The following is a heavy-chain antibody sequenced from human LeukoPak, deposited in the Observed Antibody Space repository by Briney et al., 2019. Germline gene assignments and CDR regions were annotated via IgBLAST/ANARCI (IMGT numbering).Heavy chain of an antibody. CDR3: ARVLYDSSGYYSVFDY. CDR2: IYYSGST. D-gene: IGHD3-22*01. CDR1: GGSISSYY. V-gene: IGHV4-59*01. Sequence: SETLSLTCTVSGGSISSYYWSWIRQPPGKGLEWIGYIYYSGSTNYNPSLKSRVTISVDTSKNQFSLKLSSVTAADTAVYYCARVLYDSSGYYSVFDYWGQGTLVTVSS. J-gene: IGHJ4*02.